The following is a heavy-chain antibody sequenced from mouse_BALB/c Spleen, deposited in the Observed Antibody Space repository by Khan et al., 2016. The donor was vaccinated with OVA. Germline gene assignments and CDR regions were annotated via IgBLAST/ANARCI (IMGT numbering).Heavy chain of an antibody. V-gene: IGHV5-17*02. CDR3: ARDYNFDY. Sequence: EVQLQESGGGLVQPGGSRKLSCAASGFTFSRFGMHWVRQAPEKGLEWVAYISSGSSTIYYADTVKGRFTISSDTPKNPLALQVTSLRSQDAAVYYCARDYNFDYWGQGTTLTVSS. J-gene: IGHJ2*01. CDR2: ISSGSSTI. D-gene: IGHD2-4*01. CDR1: GFTFSRFG.